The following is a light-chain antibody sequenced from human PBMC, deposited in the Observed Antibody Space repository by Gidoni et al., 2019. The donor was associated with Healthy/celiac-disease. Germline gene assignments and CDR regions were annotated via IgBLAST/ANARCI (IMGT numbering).Light chain of an antibody. V-gene: IGLV2-8*01. CDR3: SSNAGSNNWV. J-gene: IGLJ3*02. Sequence: QSALTQPPSASGSPGQSVTISCTGTSSDVGGYNYVSWYQQHPGKAPKLMIYEVSKRPSGVPDRFSGSKTGNTAYLTVSGLQAEDEADYYCSSNAGSNNWVFGGGTKLTVL. CDR2: EVS. CDR1: SSDVGGYNY.